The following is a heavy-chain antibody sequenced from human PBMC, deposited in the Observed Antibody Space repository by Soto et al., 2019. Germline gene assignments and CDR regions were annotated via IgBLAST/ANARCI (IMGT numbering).Heavy chain of an antibody. CDR1: GGTFSSFA. V-gene: IGHV1-69*01. D-gene: IGHD5-18*01. CDR2: MIPIFGSA. Sequence: QMQLVQSGAEVKKPGSSVKVSCKSSGGTFSSFAFNWVRQAPGQGLEWIGGMIPIFGSANYAQRFQGRVTITADESTSTANMELKSLRFEDTAVYYCARGYTSMDIDYWGQGTLVTVSS. J-gene: IGHJ4*02. CDR3: ARGYTSMDIDY.